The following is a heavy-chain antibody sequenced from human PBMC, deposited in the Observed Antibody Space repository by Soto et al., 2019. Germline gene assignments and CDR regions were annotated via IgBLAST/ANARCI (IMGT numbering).Heavy chain of an antibody. CDR1: GFTFSSYA. V-gene: IGHV3-23*01. CDR3: AKDTTPTSKGSSWYY. CDR2: ISGSGGST. Sequence: GGSLRLSCAASGFTFSSYAMSWVRQAPGKGLEWVSAISGSGGSTYYADSVKGRFTISRDNFKNTLYLQMNSLRAEDTAVYYCAKDTTPTSKGSSWYYWGQGTLVTVSS. D-gene: IGHD6-13*01. J-gene: IGHJ4*02.